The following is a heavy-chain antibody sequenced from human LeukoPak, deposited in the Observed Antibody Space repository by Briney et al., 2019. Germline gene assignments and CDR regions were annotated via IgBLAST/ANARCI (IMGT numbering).Heavy chain of an antibody. V-gene: IGHV4-39*07. J-gene: IGHJ4*02. CDR3: ARDLNRRGEFDY. CDR2: VYSTGNT. CDR1: GGSISSNTYC. Sequence: SETLSLTCTVSGGSISSNTYCWGWIRQPPGEGLEWIASVYSTGNTLYNPSLKSGVTISVDTSKNQFSLRLSAVTAADTAVYYCARDLNRRGEFDYWGQGTPVTVSS. D-gene: IGHD3-10*01.